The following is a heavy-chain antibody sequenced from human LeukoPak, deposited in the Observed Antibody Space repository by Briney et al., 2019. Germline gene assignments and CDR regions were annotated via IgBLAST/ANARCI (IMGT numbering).Heavy chain of an antibody. CDR2: IYYSGST. D-gene: IGHD3-3*01. CDR3: ARLGVAPRSRPYYYYGMDV. J-gene: IGHJ6*02. V-gene: IGHV4-59*08. Sequence: SETLSLTCTVSGGSISSYYWSWIRQPPGKGLEWIGYIYYSGSTNCNPSLKSRVTISVDTSKNQFSLKLSSVTAADTAVYYCARLGVAPRSRPYYYYGMDVWGQGTTVTVSS. CDR1: GGSISSYY.